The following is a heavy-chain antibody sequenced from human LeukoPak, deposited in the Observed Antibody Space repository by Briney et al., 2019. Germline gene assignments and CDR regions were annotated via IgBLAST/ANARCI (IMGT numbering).Heavy chain of an antibody. CDR2: IYYSGST. CDR1: GGSISSGGYY. CDR3: ARGGRGKSGFDY. Sequence: SETLSLTCTVSGGSISSGGYYWSWIRQHPGKGLEWIGYIYYSGSTYYNPFLKSRVTISVDTSKNQFSLKLSSVTAADTAVYYCARGGRGKSGFDYWGQGTLVTVSS. D-gene: IGHD2-15*01. J-gene: IGHJ4*02. V-gene: IGHV4-31*03.